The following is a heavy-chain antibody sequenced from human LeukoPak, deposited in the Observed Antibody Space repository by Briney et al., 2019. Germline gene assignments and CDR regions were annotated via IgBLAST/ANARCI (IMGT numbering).Heavy chain of an antibody. CDR1: GFILSTYW. V-gene: IGHV3-74*01. CDR2: INGDGKDT. CDR3: ARGSSSGWPDYFDH. J-gene: IGHJ4*02. D-gene: IGHD6-19*01. Sequence: GGSLRLSCAASGFILSTYWMHWVRHVPGKGLLWVSRINGDGKDTPYADSVKGRFTISRDNAKNMLYLQMNSLRVEDTGVYYCARGSSSGWPDYFDHWGQEALVTVSS.